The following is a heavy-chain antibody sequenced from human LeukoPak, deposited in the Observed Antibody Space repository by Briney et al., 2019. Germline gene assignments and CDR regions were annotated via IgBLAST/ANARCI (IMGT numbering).Heavy chain of an antibody. CDR1: GGSFSGYY. Sequence: SETLSLTCAVYGGSFSGYYWSWIRQPPGKGLEWIGYIYYSGSTYYNPSLKSRVTISVDTSKNQFSLKLSSVTAADTAVYYCARDVWGFGEPFFDYWGQGTLVTVSS. CDR2: IYYSGST. CDR3: ARDVWGFGEPFFDY. J-gene: IGHJ4*02. D-gene: IGHD3-10*01. V-gene: IGHV4-34*09.